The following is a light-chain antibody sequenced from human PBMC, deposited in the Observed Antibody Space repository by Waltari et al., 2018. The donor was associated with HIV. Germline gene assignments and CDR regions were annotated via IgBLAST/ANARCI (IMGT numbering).Light chain of an antibody. CDR1: QSVSSN. CDR2: SAS. CDR3: QQYNDCPLGT. V-gene: IGKV3-15*01. Sequence: EIVMTQSPATLSVSPGERATLSCRASQSVSSNLAWYQQKPGQAPRLLMYSASTRATDIPARFSGSGSGTEFTLTISSLQSEDFAVYYCQQYNDCPLGTFGQGTKVEIK. J-gene: IGKJ1*01.